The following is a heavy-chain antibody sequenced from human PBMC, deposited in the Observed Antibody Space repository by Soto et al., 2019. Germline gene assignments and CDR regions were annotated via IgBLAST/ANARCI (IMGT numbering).Heavy chain of an antibody. V-gene: IGHV4-39*01. Sequence: SETLSLTCTVSGGSISSSSYYWGWIRQPPGKGLEWIGSIYYSGSTYYNPSLKSRVTISVDTSKNQFSLKLSSVTAADTAVYYCARFRLWEPYYFDYWGQGTLVTVSS. J-gene: IGHJ4*02. CDR2: IYYSGST. CDR1: GGSISSSSYY. CDR3: ARFRLWEPYYFDY. D-gene: IGHD1-26*01.